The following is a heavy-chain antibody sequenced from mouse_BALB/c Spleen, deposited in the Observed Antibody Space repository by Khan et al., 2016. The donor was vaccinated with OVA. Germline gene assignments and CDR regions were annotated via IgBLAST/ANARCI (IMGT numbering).Heavy chain of an antibody. CDR1: AFTFSSFT. Sequence: EVELVESGGGLVKPGGSLKLSCAASAFTFSSFTMSWVRQTPEKRLEWVATISSGGDNTYYPDSVKGRFTISRDNAKNNLHLQMSSLRSEDTALYYCARSNYGSFAYWGQGTLVTVSA. J-gene: IGHJ3*01. V-gene: IGHV5-9*03. CDR2: ISSGGDNT. D-gene: IGHD2-2*01. CDR3: ARSNYGSFAY.